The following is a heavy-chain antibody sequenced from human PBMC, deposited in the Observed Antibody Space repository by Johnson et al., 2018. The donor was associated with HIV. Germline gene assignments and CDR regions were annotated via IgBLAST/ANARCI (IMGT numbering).Heavy chain of an antibody. CDR2: ISYDGSNK. J-gene: IGHJ3*02. CDR1: GFTFSSYG. D-gene: IGHD5-12*01. V-gene: IGHV3-30*03. Sequence: QVQLVESGGGVVQPGRSLRLSCAASGFTFSSYGMHWVRQAPGKGLEWVAVISYDGSNKYYADSVKGRFTISRDHSKNTLYLQMNSLRAEDTAVYYCARDRSTKMSGHGNAFDIWGQGTIVTVSS. CDR3: ARDRSTKMSGHGNAFDI.